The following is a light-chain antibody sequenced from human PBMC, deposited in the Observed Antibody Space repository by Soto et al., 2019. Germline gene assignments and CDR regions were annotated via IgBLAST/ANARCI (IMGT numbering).Light chain of an antibody. V-gene: IGLV1-40*01. CDR2: GNT. CDR1: SSNIGAGYE. CDR3: QSYDSNLSVLYV. J-gene: IGLJ1*01. Sequence: QSVLTQPPSVSGAPGQRVTISCTGSSSNIGAGYEVHWFQQLPGTAPKLLIYGNTNRPSGVPDRFSGSKSDTSASLAITGLQSEDDADYYSQSYDSNLSVLYVSGTGTKVTVL.